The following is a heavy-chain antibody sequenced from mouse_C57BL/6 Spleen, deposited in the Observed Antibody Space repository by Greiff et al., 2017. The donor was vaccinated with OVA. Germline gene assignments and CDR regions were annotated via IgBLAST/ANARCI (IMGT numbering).Heavy chain of an antibody. CDR3: ARAMVTTRGNFGY. V-gene: IGHV1-63*01. D-gene: IGHD2-2*01. CDR2: IYPGGGYT. J-gene: IGHJ2*01. CDR1: GYTFTNYW. Sequence: QVQLKQSGAELVRPGTSVKMSCKASGYTFTNYWIGWAKQRPGHGLEWIGDIYPGGGYTNYNEKFKGKATLTADKSSSTAYMQFSSLSSEDSAIYYCARAMVTTRGNFGYWGQGTTLTVSS.